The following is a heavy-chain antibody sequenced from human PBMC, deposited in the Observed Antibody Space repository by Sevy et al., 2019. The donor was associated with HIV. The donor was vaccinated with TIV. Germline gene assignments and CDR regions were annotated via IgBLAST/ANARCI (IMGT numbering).Heavy chain of an antibody. Sequence: GGSLRLSCAASGFTFSSYGMHWVRQAPGKGLEWVAVIWYDGSNKYYADSVKGRFTISRDNSKNTLYLQMNSLRAEDTAVYYCARAYRESYGMDVWGQGTTVTVPS. CDR1: GFTFSSYG. D-gene: IGHD1-26*01. CDR3: ARAYRESYGMDV. CDR2: IWYDGSNK. J-gene: IGHJ6*02. V-gene: IGHV3-33*01.